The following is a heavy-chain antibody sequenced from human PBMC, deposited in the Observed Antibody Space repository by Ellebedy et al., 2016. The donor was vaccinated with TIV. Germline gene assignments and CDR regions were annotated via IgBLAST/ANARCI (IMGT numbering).Heavy chain of an antibody. CDR2: ISSSSSYI. V-gene: IGHV3-21*01. CDR3: ARDLSGWYMDY. CDR1: GFTFSSYS. J-gene: IGHJ4*02. D-gene: IGHD6-19*01. Sequence: GESLKISCAASGFTFSSYSMNWVRQAPGKGLEWVSSISSSSSYIYYADSVKGRFTISRDNAKNSLYLQMNSLRAEDTAVYYCARDLSGWYMDYWGQGTLVTVSS.